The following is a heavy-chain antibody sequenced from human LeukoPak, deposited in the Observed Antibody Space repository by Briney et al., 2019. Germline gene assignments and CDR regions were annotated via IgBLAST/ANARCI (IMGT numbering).Heavy chain of an antibody. Sequence: SETLSLTCTVSGGSISSYYWSWIRQPPGKGLEWIGYIYYSGSTNYNPSLKSRVTISVDTSKNQFSLKLSSVTAADTAVYYCARDGLGVQQLPPSLYWYFDLWGRGTLATVSS. V-gene: IGHV4-59*01. CDR2: IYYSGST. CDR3: ARDGLGVQQLPPSLYWYFDL. CDR1: GGSISSYY. D-gene: IGHD6-13*01. J-gene: IGHJ2*01.